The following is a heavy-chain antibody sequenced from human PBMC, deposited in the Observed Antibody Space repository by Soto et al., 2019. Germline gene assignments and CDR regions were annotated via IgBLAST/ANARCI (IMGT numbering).Heavy chain of an antibody. J-gene: IGHJ3*02. Sequence: SETLSLTCTVSGGSISSYYWSWIRQPPGKGLEWIGYIYYSGSTNYNPSLKSRVTISVDTSKNQFSLKLSSVTAADTAVYYCARVWIMITFGGVIVNAFDIWGQGTMVTVSS. CDR1: GGSISSYY. D-gene: IGHD3-16*02. CDR2: IYYSGST. V-gene: IGHV4-59*01. CDR3: ARVWIMITFGGVIVNAFDI.